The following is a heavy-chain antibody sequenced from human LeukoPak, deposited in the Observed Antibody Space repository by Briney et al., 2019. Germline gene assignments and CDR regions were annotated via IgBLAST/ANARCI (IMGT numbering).Heavy chain of an antibody. CDR1: GFPLKNYG. CDR2: ISDYGRKK. Sequence: GGSLRLFCAACGFPLKNYGMHYLRQAPGRGVEWVAFISDYGRKKKYADSVKGRFTISRDSSNNTLYLQMNSLRTDDKGVYFCAKDRETTASGTFDFRGQGTLVTVSS. CDR3: AKDRETTASGTFDF. D-gene: IGHD6-13*01. J-gene: IGHJ4*02. V-gene: IGHV3-30*18.